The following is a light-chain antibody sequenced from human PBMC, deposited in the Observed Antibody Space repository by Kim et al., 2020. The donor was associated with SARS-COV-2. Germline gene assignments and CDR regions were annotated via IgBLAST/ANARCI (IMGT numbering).Light chain of an antibody. J-gene: IGKJ2*02. CDR1: QTINSH. CDR2: AAS. V-gene: IGKV1-39*01. Sequence: IQMTQSPSSLSASVGDRVTITCRASQTINSHLNWYQHKPGKAPKLLIYAASNLQSGVPSRFSGSGSGTDFTLTISSLQPEDFATYYCQQSDITPCTFGQGTKLEI. CDR3: QQSDITPCT.